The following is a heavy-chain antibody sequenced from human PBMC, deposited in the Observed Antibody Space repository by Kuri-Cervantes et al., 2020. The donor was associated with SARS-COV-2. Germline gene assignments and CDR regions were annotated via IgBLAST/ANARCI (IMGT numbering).Heavy chain of an antibody. V-gene: IGHV1-69*04. CDR3: ARDLIAARPEVFDP. CDR1: GGTFSSYA. D-gene: IGHD6-6*01. J-gene: IGHJ5*02. Sequence: SVKVSCKDSGGTFSSYAISWMRQAPEQGLAWMGRTIPILGTANYAQKFQGRVTITADKSTSTAYMELSSLRSEDTAVYYCARDLIAARPEVFDPWGQGTLVTVSS. CDR2: TIPILGTA.